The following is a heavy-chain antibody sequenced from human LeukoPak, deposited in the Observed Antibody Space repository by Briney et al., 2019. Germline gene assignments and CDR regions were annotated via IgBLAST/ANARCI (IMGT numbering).Heavy chain of an antibody. D-gene: IGHD6-13*01. Sequence: PSETPSLTCTVSGGSTSSYYWSWIRQPPGKSLEWIGYIYYSGSTTYNPSLKSRVTISIDTSKNQVSLNLTSVSAADTAVYYCARLPGIAAVWGQGTLVIVSS. J-gene: IGHJ1*01. CDR2: IYYSGST. V-gene: IGHV4-59*08. CDR3: ARLPGIAAV. CDR1: GGSTSSYY.